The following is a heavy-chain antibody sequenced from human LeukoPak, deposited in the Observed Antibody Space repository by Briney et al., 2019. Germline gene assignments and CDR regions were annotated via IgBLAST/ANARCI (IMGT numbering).Heavy chain of an antibody. CDR2: IRHDGTDL. Sequence: PGGSLRLSCVGSGFTFSVHWVRQVPGKGLEWLTFIRHDGTDLHYADSVGGRFTISRDNSKNTVYLQMNSLRPEDTALYYCAKDGNWASVSWGQGTLVTVSS. CDR3: AKDGNWASVS. CDR1: GFTFS. D-gene: IGHD7-27*01. J-gene: IGHJ5*02. V-gene: IGHV3-30*02.